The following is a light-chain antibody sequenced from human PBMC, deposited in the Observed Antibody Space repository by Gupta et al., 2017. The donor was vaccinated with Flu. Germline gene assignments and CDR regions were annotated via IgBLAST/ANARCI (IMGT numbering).Light chain of an antibody. CDR2: AAS. Sequence: DIQLTQSPSFLSASVGDRVTITWRASQGISSFLAWYQQKPGKAPHLLIYAASTLKSGVPSRFSGSGSGAEFTLTISSLQPEDFATYYCQQLNNYPRVTFGGGTKVEIK. CDR3: QQLNNYPRVT. CDR1: QGISSF. V-gene: IGKV1-9*01. J-gene: IGKJ4*01.